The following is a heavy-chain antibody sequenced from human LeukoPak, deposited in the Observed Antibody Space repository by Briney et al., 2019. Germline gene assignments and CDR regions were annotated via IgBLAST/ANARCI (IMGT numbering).Heavy chain of an antibody. CDR3: ARYRRSLGYGMDV. J-gene: IGHJ6*02. CDR1: GFTFSSYW. D-gene: IGHD1-26*01. Sequence: GSLRLSCAASGFTFSSYWMSWVRQAPGKGLEWIGYIYSSGSTNYNPSLKSRVTLSVDTSKNQFSLKLSSVTAADTAVYYCARYRRSLGYGMDVWGQGTTVTVSS. V-gene: IGHV4-59*01. CDR2: IYSSGST.